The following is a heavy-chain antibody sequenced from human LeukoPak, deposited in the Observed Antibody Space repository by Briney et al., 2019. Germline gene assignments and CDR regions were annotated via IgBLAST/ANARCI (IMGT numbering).Heavy chain of an antibody. D-gene: IGHD3-22*01. CDR2: IWYVGSNK. J-gene: IGHJ3*02. CDR3: ARDPYDSSAIGAFDI. CDR1: GFTFSSYG. V-gene: IGHV3-33*01. Sequence: GGSLRLSCAASGFTFSSYGMHWVRQAPGKGLEWVAVIWYVGSNKYYADSVKGRFTISGDNSKNTLYLQMNSLRAEDTAVYYCARDPYDSSAIGAFDIWGQGTMVTVSS.